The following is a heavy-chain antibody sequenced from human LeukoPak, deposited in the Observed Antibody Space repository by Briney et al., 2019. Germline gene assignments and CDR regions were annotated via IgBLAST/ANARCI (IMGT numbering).Heavy chain of an antibody. V-gene: IGHV4-59*01. J-gene: IGHJ6*02. CDR2: IYYSGST. Sequence: SETLSLTCTVSGGSISSYYWSWIRQPPGKGLEWIGYIYYSGSTNYNPSLKSRVTISVDTSKNQFSLKLSSVTAADTAVYYCARAAYGSGSYYYYYYGMDVWGQGTTVTVPS. D-gene: IGHD3-10*01. CDR3: ARAAYGSGSYYYYYYGMDV. CDR1: GGSISSYY.